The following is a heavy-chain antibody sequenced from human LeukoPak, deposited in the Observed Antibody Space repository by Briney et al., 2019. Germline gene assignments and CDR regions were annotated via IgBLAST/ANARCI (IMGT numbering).Heavy chain of an antibody. CDR1: GFSVSSNF. CDR2: IYSGGTT. D-gene: IGHD1/OR15-1a*01. CDR3: ARDGYGNNYMDV. J-gene: IGHJ6*03. Sequence: GGSLRLSCAASGFSVSSNFMSWVRQAPGKGLEWVSVIYSGGTTYYANSVKGRFTISRDNSKNTLSLQMNSLRAEDTAVYYCARDGYGNNYMDVWGKGTTVTVSS. V-gene: IGHV3-53*01.